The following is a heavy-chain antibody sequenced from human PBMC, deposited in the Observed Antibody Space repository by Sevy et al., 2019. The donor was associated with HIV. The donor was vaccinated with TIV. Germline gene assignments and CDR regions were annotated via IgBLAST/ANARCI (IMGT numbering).Heavy chain of an antibody. CDR1: GYTFTSYD. V-gene: IGHV1-8*01. J-gene: IGHJ6*02. Sequence: ASVKVSCKASGYTFTSYDINWVRQATGQGLEWMGWMNPNSGNTGYAQKFQGRVTMTRNTSISTAYMELSSLRSEDTAVYYCAGEASVSGAYCSSTSCYSSGMDVWGQGTTVTVSS. D-gene: IGHD2-2*01. CDR2: MNPNSGNT. CDR3: AGEASVSGAYCSSTSCYSSGMDV.